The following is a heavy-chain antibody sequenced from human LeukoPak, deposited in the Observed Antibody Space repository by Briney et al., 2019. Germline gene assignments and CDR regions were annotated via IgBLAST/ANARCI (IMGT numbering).Heavy chain of an antibody. CDR2: TNSGGTST. J-gene: IGHJ4*02. Sequence: GGSLRLSCATSGFPFSDFSMSWVRQAPGKGLEWISTTNSGGTSTYYAESVKGRFTISRDNYKNTLYLQMSSLRVEDTAVYYCAKQSYARSLGEGGPGTLVSVSS. CDR3: AKQSYARSLGE. CDR1: GFPFSDFS. D-gene: IGHD2-8*01. V-gene: IGHV3-23*01.